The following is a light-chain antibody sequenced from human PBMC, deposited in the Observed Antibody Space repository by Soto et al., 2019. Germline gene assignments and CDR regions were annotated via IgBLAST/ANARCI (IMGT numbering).Light chain of an antibody. CDR2: AAS. CDR3: QQLNSYPHT. V-gene: IGKV1-9*01. Sequence: DIQLIQSPSFLSASVGDRVSITCRASQGISSYLAWYQQKPGKAPKLLIYAASTLQSGVPSRFSGSGSGTEFTLTISSLHPEDFATYYCQQLNSYPHTFGQGTKLEIK. CDR1: QGISSY. J-gene: IGKJ2*01.